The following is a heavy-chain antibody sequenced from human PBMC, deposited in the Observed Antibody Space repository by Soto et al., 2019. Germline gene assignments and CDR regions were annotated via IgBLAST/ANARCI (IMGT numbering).Heavy chain of an antibody. J-gene: IGHJ3*02. CDR2: FDPEDGET. CDR1: GYTLTELS. V-gene: IGHV1-24*01. CDR3: ATAYKRLRLGELSLLAFDI. D-gene: IGHD3-16*02. Sequence: ASVKVSCKVSGYTLTELSMHWVRQAPGKGLEWMGGFDPEDGETIYAQKFQGRVTMTEDTSTDTAYMELSSLRSEDTAVYYCATAYKRLRLGELSLLAFDIWGQGTMVTVS.